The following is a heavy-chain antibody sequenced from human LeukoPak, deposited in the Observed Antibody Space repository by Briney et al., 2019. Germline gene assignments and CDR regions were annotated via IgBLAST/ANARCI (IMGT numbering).Heavy chain of an antibody. CDR2: ISAYNGNT. CDR3: ARDIVVVPAATFSSGWYSYYYGMDV. Sequence: ASVKVSCKASGYTFTSYGISWVRQAPGQGLEWMGWISAYNGNTNYAQKLQGRVTMTTDTSTSTACMELRSLRSDDTAVYYCARDIVVVPAATFSSGWYSYYYGMDVWGQGTTVTVSS. D-gene: IGHD2-2*01. J-gene: IGHJ6*02. V-gene: IGHV1-18*01. CDR1: GYTFTSYG.